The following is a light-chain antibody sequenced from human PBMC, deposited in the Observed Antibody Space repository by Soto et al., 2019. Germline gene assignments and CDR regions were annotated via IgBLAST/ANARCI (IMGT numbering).Light chain of an antibody. CDR1: QTFSNSF. J-gene: IGKJ4*01. Sequence: EIVLTQSPGTLSLSPGERAPLSCRASQTFSNSFLSWFQQIPGQAPRLLIYGASMRATGIPDRFSGSGSGTDFTLTISRLEPEDFATYYCQQSYSTPLTFGGGTKVDIK. CDR3: QQSYSTPLT. V-gene: IGKV3-20*01. CDR2: GAS.